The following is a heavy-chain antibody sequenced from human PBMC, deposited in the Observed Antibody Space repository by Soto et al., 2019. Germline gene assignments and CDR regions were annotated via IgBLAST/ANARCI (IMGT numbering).Heavy chain of an antibody. D-gene: IGHD1-26*01. V-gene: IGHV3-30*09. J-gene: IGHJ5*02. CDR1: GFIFRSYA. CDR3: ARTVGWLDP. Sequence: PLRLSCLAAGFIFRSYAMHWVRQAPGKGLEWVAVITYDGANGYYADSVRGRFAISRDNSKSTLFLQMNSLSPEDTAVYYCARTVGWLDPWGQGSLVTVSS. CDR2: ITYDGANG.